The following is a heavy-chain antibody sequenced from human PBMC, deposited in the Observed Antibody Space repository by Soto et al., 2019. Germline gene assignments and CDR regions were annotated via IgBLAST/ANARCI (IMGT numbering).Heavy chain of an antibody. V-gene: IGHV4-31*03. CDR1: GGSISSGGYY. CDR3: ARDLYGSGRLQGDGMDV. Sequence: QVQLQESGPGLVKPSQTLSLTCTVSGGSISSGGYYWSWIRQHPGKGLEWIGYIYYSGSTYYNPSLKSRVTISVDTSKTQFALKLSSVTAADTAVYYCARDLYGSGRLQGDGMDVWGQGTTVTVSS. CDR2: IYYSGST. D-gene: IGHD3-10*01. J-gene: IGHJ6*02.